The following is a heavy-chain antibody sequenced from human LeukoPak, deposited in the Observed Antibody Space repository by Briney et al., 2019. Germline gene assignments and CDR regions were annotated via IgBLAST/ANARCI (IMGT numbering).Heavy chain of an antibody. D-gene: IGHD2-2*01. CDR1: GFTFSRYA. J-gene: IGHJ4*02. CDR3: ARGNSGHCSGATCYALDY. Sequence: GGSLRLSCAASGFTFSRYAVSYLRQAPGKVLEWLAAISDDFGTYHADSVKGRFTISRDNSRNTLYLQMTSLRAEDTAVYYCARGNSGHCSGATCYALDYWGQGTLVTVSS. CDR2: ISDDFGT. V-gene: IGHV3-23*01.